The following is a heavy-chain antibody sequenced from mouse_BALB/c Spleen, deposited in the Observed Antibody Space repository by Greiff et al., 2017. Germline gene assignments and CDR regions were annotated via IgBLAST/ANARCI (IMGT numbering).Heavy chain of an antibody. Sequence: EVKLMESGGGLVQPGGSLRLSCATSGFTFTDYYMSWVRQPPGKALEWLGFIRNKANGYTTEYSASVKGRFTISRDNSQSILYLQMNTLRAEDSATYYCARVPYYYGSSLDYWGQGTTLTVSS. CDR1: GFTFTDYY. CDR3: ARVPYYYGSSLDY. D-gene: IGHD1-1*01. J-gene: IGHJ2*01. CDR2: IRNKANGYTT. V-gene: IGHV7-3*02.